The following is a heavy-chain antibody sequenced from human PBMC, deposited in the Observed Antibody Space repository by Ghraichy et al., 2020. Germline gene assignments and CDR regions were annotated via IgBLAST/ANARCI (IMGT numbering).Heavy chain of an antibody. Sequence: ASAKVSCKASGYTFTGYYMHWVRQAPGQGLEWMGWINPNSGGTNYAQKFQGRVTMTRDTSISTAYMELSRLRSDDTAVYYCARGTGFLEWSRGHYYGMDVWGQGTTVTVSS. CDR2: INPNSGGT. CDR1: GYTFTGYY. D-gene: IGHD3-3*01. V-gene: IGHV1-2*02. J-gene: IGHJ6*02. CDR3: ARGTGFLEWSRGHYYGMDV.